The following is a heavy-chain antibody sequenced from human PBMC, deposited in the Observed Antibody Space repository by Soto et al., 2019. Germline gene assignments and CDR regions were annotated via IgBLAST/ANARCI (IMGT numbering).Heavy chain of an antibody. D-gene: IGHD1-1*01. J-gene: IGHJ3*02. V-gene: IGHV3-23*01. CDR2: INERGGST. Sequence: LRLSCADSGFTFSTYALSWVRQAPGKGLEWVSAINERGGSTYYADSVKGRFTISRDNSKKTLYLQMNSLRAEDTALYYCAKDKSGTTAFDIWGQGTMVTVSS. CDR3: AKDKSGTTAFDI. CDR1: GFTFSTYA.